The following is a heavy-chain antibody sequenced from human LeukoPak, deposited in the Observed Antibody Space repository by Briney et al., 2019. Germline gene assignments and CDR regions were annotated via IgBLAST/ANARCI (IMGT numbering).Heavy chain of an antibody. J-gene: IGHJ3*01. CDR3: AKDRGGSSELGDAFDV. CDR1: GFTFSSYG. Sequence: GGSLRLSCAASGFTFSSYGMHWVRQAPGKGLEWGSLIYSGGSTYYADSVKGRFTISRDNSKNTLYLQMNSLRVEDTALYYCAKDRGGSSELGDAFDVWGQGTMVRVSS. D-gene: IGHD1-26*01. CDR2: IYSGGST. V-gene: IGHV3-NL1*01.